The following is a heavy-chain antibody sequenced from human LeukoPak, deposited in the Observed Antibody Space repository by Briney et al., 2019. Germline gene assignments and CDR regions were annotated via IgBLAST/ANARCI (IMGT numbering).Heavy chain of an antibody. CDR2: IYYSGST. Sequence: SETLSLTRTVSGGSISSSSYYWGWIRQPPGKGLEWIGSIYYSGSTYYNPSLKSRVTISVDTSKNQFSLKLSSVTAADTAVYYCARALGYCSSTSCWAYYYYYMDVWGKGTTVTVSS. V-gene: IGHV4-39*07. CDR3: ARALGYCSSTSCWAYYYYYMDV. CDR1: GGSISSSSYY. D-gene: IGHD2-2*01. J-gene: IGHJ6*03.